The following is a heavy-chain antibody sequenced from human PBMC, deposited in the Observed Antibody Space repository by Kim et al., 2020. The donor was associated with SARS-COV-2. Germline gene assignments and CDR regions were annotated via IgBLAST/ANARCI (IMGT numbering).Heavy chain of an antibody. J-gene: IGHJ5*02. CDR3: ARGGNGGYYRLADP. CDR1: GYPFIGYY. D-gene: IGHD4-17*01. CDR2: INPNNGDA. Sequence: ASVKVSCKTSGYPFIGYYIHWVRQAPGQGLEWMGWINPNNGDAAYAQRFKGRVTLTRDTSISTAYLEMSSLRSDDTAVYYCARGGNGGYYRLADPCAQ. V-gene: IGHV1-2*02.